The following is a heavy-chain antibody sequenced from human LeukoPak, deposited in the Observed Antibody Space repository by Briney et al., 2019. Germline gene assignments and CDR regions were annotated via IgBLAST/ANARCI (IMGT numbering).Heavy chain of an antibody. J-gene: IGHJ6*03. V-gene: IGHV4-59*01. D-gene: IGHD6-19*01. CDR1: GGSISSYY. Sequence: PSETLSLTYTVSGGSISSYYWSWIRQPPGKGLEWIGYIYYSGSTNYNPSLKSRVTISVDTSKNQFSLKLSSVTAADTAVYYCARVWGWHYYYMDVWGKGTTVTISS. CDR3: ARVWGWHYYYMDV. CDR2: IYYSGST.